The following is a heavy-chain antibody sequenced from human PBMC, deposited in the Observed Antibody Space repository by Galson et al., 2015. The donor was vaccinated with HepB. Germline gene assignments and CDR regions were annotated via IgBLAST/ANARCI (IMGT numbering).Heavy chain of an antibody. CDR3: ARQRSSGLWFGESMYFWYYYGMDV. J-gene: IGHJ6*02. D-gene: IGHD3-10*01. CDR2: IHPGDSDT. V-gene: IGHV5-51*01. Sequence: QSGAEVKKPGESLKISCKGSGYSFTSYWIGWVRQMPGKGLEWMGIIHPGDSDTRYSPSFQGQVTISADKSISTAYLQWSSLKASDTAMYYCARQRSSGLWFGESMYFWYYYGMDVWGQGTTVTVSS. CDR1: GYSFTSYW.